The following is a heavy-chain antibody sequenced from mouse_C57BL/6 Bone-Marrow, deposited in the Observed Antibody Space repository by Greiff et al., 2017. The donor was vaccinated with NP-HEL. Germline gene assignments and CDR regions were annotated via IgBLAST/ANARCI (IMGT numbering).Heavy chain of an antibody. Sequence: EVKLQESGGGLVQPGGSLSLSCAASGFTFTDYYMSWVRQPPGKALEWLGFIRNKANGYTTEYSASVKGRFTISRDTSQSILYLQMNALRAEDSATYYCARYDGNYEFAYWGQGTLVTVSA. D-gene: IGHD2-1*01. V-gene: IGHV7-3*01. CDR1: GFTFTDYY. CDR3: ARYDGNYEFAY. CDR2: IRNKANGYTT. J-gene: IGHJ3*01.